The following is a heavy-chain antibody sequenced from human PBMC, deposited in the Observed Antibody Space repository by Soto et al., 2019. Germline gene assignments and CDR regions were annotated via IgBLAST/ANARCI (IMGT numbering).Heavy chain of an antibody. J-gene: IGHJ4*02. CDR2: ISGSGGST. Sequence: EVQLLESGGGLVQPGGSLRLSCAASGFTFSSYAMSWVRQAPGKGLEWVSAISGSGGSTYYADSVKGRFTISRDNSKNTLYLQMNSLRAEDTAVYYCAKFSVLRFLEWRITGEDYWGQGTLVTVSS. V-gene: IGHV3-23*01. D-gene: IGHD3-3*01. CDR1: GFTFSSYA. CDR3: AKFSVLRFLEWRITGEDY.